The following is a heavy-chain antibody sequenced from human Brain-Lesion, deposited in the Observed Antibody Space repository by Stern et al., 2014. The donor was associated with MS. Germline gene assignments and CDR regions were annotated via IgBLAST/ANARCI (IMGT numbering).Heavy chain of an antibody. CDR2: MNPYSGNT. Sequence: DQLVESGAEVKKPGASVKGSCKASGYTFSSYDITWGRQASGPGLEWMGWMNPYSGNTGYAQKFKGRVSMTSDPSISTVYMELTSLTSDDTAVYFCARAVRNQLLSEYWGQGTLVTVSS. CDR3: ARAVRNQLLSEY. CDR1: GYTFSSYD. V-gene: IGHV1-8*01. J-gene: IGHJ4*02. D-gene: IGHD2-2*01.